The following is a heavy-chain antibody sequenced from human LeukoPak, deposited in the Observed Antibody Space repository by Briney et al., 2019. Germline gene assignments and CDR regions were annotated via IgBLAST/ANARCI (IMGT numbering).Heavy chain of an antibody. D-gene: IGHD1-26*01. Sequence: GASVKVSCKASGYTFTGYYMHWVRQAPGQGLEWMGWINPNSGGTNYAQKFQGRVTMTRDTSISTAYMELSRLRSDDTAVYYCARVSSVTAVGATMRVYYYYYMDVWGKGTTVTVSS. CDR1: GYTFTGYY. CDR3: ARVSSVTAVGATMRVYYYYYMDV. J-gene: IGHJ6*03. CDR2: INPNSGGT. V-gene: IGHV1-2*02.